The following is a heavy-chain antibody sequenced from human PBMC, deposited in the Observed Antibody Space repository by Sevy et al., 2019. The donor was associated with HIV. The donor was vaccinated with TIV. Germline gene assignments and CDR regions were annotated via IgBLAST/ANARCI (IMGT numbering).Heavy chain of an antibody. J-gene: IGHJ4*02. CDR3: AKGSRSIAARPLDY. CDR2: ISGSGGST. V-gene: IGHV3-23*01. D-gene: IGHD6-6*01. CDR1: GSTFSSYA. Sequence: GGSLRLSCAASGSTFSSYAMSWVRQAPGKGLEWVSAISGSGGSTYYADSVKGRFTISRDNSKNTLYLQMNSLRAEDTAVYYCAKGSRSIAARPLDYWGQGTLVTVSS.